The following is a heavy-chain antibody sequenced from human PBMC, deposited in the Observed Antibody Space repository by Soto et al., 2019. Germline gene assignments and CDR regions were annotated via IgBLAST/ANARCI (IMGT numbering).Heavy chain of an antibody. CDR3: AGGWNYFDD. D-gene: IGHD6-19*01. V-gene: IGHV3-30*03. J-gene: IGHJ4*02. CDR1: GFSFRTYG. Sequence: QVQLVESGGGVVQPGTSLRLSCAASGFSFRTYGMHWVRQAPGKGLEWVALISYDGSSKFYVDSVKGRLTISRDNSKNTLYLQLNSLRAEDTAVYYCAGGWNYFDDWGQGTLVTVS. CDR2: ISYDGSSK.